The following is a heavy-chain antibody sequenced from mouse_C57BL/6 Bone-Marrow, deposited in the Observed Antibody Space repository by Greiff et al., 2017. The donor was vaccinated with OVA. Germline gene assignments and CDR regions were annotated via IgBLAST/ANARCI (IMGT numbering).Heavy chain of an antibody. CDR2: IDPSDSYT. J-gene: IGHJ1*03. Sequence: VQLQQSGAELVRPGTSVKLSCKASGYTFTSYWMHWVKQRPGQGLEWIGVIDPSDSYTNYNQKFKGKATLTVDTSSSTAYMQLRSLTSEDSAVYYCAPIYSDVWGTGTTVTVSS. CDR3: APIYSDV. V-gene: IGHV1-59*01. D-gene: IGHD1-1*01. CDR1: GYTFTSYW.